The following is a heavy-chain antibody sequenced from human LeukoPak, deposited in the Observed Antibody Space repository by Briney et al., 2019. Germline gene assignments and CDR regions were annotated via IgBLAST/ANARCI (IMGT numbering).Heavy chain of an antibody. CDR3: AKEFLPEGSGYLIDY. CDR2: IRCDGSNK. Sequence: GESLKISCKGSGYSFTSYWIGRVRQAPGKGLEWVAFIRCDGSNKYYADSVKGRFTISRDNSKNTLYLQMNSLRAEDTAVYYCAKEFLPEGSGYLIDYWGQGTLVTVSS. D-gene: IGHD3-22*01. V-gene: IGHV3-30*02. J-gene: IGHJ4*02. CDR1: GYSFTSYW.